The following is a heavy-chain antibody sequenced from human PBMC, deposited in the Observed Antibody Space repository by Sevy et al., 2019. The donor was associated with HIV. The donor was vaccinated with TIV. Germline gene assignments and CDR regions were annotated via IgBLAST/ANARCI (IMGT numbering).Heavy chain of an antibody. J-gene: IGHJ4*02. V-gene: IGHV3-23*01. CDR1: GFTFSKYS. Sequence: GGSLRLSCAASGFTFSKYSMSWVRQAPGKGLEWVSTFSFGCGRINYADSVKGRFTISRDDSKNTRYLKMNSLRAEDTAVYYCAREGCTKPHDYWGQGTLVTVSS. CDR2: FSFGCGRI. D-gene: IGHD2-8*01. CDR3: AREGCTKPHDY.